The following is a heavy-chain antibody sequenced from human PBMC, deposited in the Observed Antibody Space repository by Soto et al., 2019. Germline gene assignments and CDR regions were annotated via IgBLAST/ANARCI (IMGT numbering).Heavy chain of an antibody. Sequence: QVQLQQWGAGLLKPSETLSLTCAVYGGSFSGYYWSWIRQPPGKGLEWIGEINHSGSTNYNPSLKSRVTISVDTSKNQISLKLSSVTAADTAVYYCARVGIVVVPAAIDYWGQGTLVTVSS. V-gene: IGHV4-34*01. CDR1: GGSFSGYY. CDR2: INHSGST. D-gene: IGHD2-2*01. J-gene: IGHJ4*02. CDR3: ARVGIVVVPAAIDY.